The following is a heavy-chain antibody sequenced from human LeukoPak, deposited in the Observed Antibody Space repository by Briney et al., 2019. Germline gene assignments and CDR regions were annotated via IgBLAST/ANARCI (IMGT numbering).Heavy chain of an antibody. CDR1: GFTFSSYA. CDR2: ISGSGGSR. J-gene: IGHJ4*02. V-gene: IGHV3-23*01. CDR3: AKSWSPDRLSPLV. Sequence: GGSLRLSCAASGFTFSSYAMSWVRQAPGKGLEWVSLISGSGGSRDFADSLKGRFTISRDNSKNTLYLQMNSLRAEDTAVYYCAKSWSPDRLSPLVWGQGTLVTVSS. D-gene: IGHD3-9*01.